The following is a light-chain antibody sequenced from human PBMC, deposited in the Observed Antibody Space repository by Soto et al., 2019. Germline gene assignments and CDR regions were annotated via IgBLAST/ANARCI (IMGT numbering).Light chain of an antibody. V-gene: IGLV2-14*01. CDR3: NSYTSKSTGV. CDR1: SSDVGGYNY. Sequence: QSALTQPASVSGSPGQSITIACTGTSSDVGGYNYVSWYQQHPGQAPKLIIYEVSNRPSGVSNRFSGSKSGNTASLTISGLQAEDEADYYCNSYTSKSTGVVGTGTKLTVL. CDR2: EVS. J-gene: IGLJ1*01.